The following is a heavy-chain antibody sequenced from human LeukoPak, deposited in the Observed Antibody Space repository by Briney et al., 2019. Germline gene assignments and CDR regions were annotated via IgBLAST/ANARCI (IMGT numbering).Heavy chain of an antibody. CDR3: ARGDSEYYDFWSGETPARPFDY. CDR2: IYYGGST. V-gene: IGHV4-39*07. J-gene: IGHJ4*02. D-gene: IGHD3-3*01. Sequence: SETLSLTCTVSGGSIRSSSYYWGWIRQPPGKGLEWMGSIYYGGSTYYNPSLKSRVTISVDTSKNQFSLKLSSVTAADTAVYYCARGDSEYYDFWSGETPARPFDYWGQGTLVTVSS. CDR1: GGSIRSSSYY.